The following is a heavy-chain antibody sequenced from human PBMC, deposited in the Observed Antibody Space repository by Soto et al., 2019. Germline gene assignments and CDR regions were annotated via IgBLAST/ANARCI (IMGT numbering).Heavy chain of an antibody. CDR1: GGSISSYY. D-gene: IGHD6-19*01. Sequence: SETLSLTCTVSGGSISSYYWSWIRQPAGKGLEWIGRIYTSGSTNYNPSLKSRVTMSVDTSKNQFSLKLSSVTAADTAVYYCARLYIAGAGTEGYYYYGMDVWGKGTTVTVSS. V-gene: IGHV4-4*07. J-gene: IGHJ6*04. CDR2: IYTSGST. CDR3: ARLYIAGAGTEGYYYYGMDV.